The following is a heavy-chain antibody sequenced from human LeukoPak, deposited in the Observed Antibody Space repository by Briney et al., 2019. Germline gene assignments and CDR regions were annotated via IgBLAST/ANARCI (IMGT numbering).Heavy chain of an antibody. CDR1: GFTFSSYG. D-gene: IGHD3-22*01. V-gene: IGHV3-33*08. CDR2: IWFDGSKK. CDR3: AREGEYYDSSGYLQV. Sequence: GGSLRLFCAASGFTFSSYGMHWVRQAPGKGLEWVAVIWFDGSKKYFADSVKGRFTISRDNSKNTLYLQMNSLRAEDTAVYYCAREGEYYDSSGYLQVWGQGTLVTVSS. J-gene: IGHJ4*02.